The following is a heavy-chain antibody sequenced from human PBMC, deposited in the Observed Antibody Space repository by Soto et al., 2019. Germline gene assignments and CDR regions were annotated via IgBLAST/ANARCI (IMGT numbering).Heavy chain of an antibody. CDR1: GYSFTSYW. CDR2: IYPGDSDT. CDR3: ARSWSTDSNYWFNP. Sequence: GESLKISCKGSGYSFTSYWIGWVRQMPGKGLEWMGIIYPGDSDTRYSPSFQGQVTISADKSVSTAYLQWSSRKASGTAMYCFARSWSTDSNYWFNPWGQGALVTVAS. J-gene: IGHJ5*02. V-gene: IGHV5-51*01. D-gene: IGHD4-4*01.